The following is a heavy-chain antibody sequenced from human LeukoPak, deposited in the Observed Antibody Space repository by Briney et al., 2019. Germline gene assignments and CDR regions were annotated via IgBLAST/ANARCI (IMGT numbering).Heavy chain of an antibody. Sequence: GGSLRLSCAASGFTFTSYSLNWVRQAPGKGLEWVSHISSTSKTVTYADSVQGRFSISRDNSRNTLYLQMNSLRAEDTALYYCATLYSYGLRSFDYWGQGTLVTVSS. J-gene: IGHJ4*02. CDR2: ISSTSKTV. V-gene: IGHV3-48*01. CDR1: GFTFTSYS. D-gene: IGHD5-18*01. CDR3: ATLYSYGLRSFDY.